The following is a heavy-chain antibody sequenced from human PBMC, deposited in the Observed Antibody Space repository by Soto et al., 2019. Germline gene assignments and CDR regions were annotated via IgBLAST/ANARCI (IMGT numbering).Heavy chain of an antibody. Sequence: EVQLVESGGGLVQPGGSLRLSCATSGFNFSTYWVHWVRQAPGKGVVWVSRINSDGTITDYADSVKGRFTISRDNAKKTVYLEMNSLRAEDTAVYYCAREDIVVVVAAKRYNWFDPWGQGTLVTVSS. CDR1: GFNFSTYW. V-gene: IGHV3-74*01. J-gene: IGHJ5*02. D-gene: IGHD2-15*01. CDR3: AREDIVVVVAAKRYNWFDP. CDR2: INSDGTIT.